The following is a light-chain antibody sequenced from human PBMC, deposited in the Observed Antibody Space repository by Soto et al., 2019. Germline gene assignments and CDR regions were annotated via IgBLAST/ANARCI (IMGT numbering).Light chain of an antibody. CDR1: QGISNY. J-gene: IGKJ1*01. Sequence: DIQVTQSPSSLSTSVGDRVTITCRASQGISNYLAWYQQKPGKVPKLLIYAASTLQSGVPSRFSGSGSGTDFTLTISSLQPEDVATYYCHKYNSAPWTFGQGTKVEIK. CDR2: AAS. V-gene: IGKV1-27*01. CDR3: HKYNSAPWT.